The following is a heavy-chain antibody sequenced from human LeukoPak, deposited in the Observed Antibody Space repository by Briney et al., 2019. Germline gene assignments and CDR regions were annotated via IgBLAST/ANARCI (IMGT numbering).Heavy chain of an antibody. CDR3: ACGAGGFDY. D-gene: IGHD3-16*01. J-gene: IGHJ4*02. Sequence: ASVKVSCKASGYTFTMYYMHWVRQAPGQGLEWMGIINPSGGGARYGQKFQGRVTMTRDTSMSTVYMEMSSLRPEDTAVYYCACGAGGFDYWGQGTLVTVSS. CDR2: INPSGGGA. V-gene: IGHV1-46*01. CDR1: GYTFTMYY.